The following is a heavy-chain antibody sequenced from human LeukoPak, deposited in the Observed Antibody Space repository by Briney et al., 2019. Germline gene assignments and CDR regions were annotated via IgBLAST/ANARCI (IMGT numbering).Heavy chain of an antibody. Sequence: GRSLRLSCAASGFTFSSYAMHWVRQAPGKGLEWVAVISYDGSNKYYADSVKGRFTISRDNSANMLYLQMNSLRAEDTAAYYCAKRAAFSNSWCEFDYWGQGTLVTVSS. CDR1: GFTFSSYA. CDR2: ISYDGSNK. CDR3: AKRAAFSNSWCEFDY. D-gene: IGHD6-13*01. J-gene: IGHJ4*02. V-gene: IGHV3-30-3*02.